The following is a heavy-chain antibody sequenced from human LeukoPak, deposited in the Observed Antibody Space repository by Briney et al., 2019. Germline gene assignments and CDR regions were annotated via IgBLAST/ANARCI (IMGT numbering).Heavy chain of an antibody. CDR2: IWYDGSNK. V-gene: IGHV3-33*01. D-gene: IGHD3-10*01. Sequence: GGSLRLSCAASGFSFSSYGMHWVRQAPGKGLEWVAVIWYDGSNKYYIESVKGRFTISRDNSKNTLFLQMNSLRAEDTAMYYCARDNYGSGNYYLFDFWGQGTLVTVSS. CDR3: ARDNYGSGNYYLFDF. J-gene: IGHJ4*02. CDR1: GFSFSSYG.